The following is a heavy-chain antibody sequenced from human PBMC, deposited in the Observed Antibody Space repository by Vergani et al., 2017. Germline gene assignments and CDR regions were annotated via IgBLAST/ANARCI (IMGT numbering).Heavy chain of an antibody. CDR1: GGTFSSYA. D-gene: IGHD5-18*01. CDR2: IIPILGTA. CDR3: ARDWDLGYSYGYYYY. V-gene: IGHV1-69*11. Sequence: QVQLVQSGAEVKKPGSSVKVSCKASGGTFSSYAISWVRQAPGQGLEWMGRIIPILGTANYAQKFQGRVTITADESTSTAYMELSSLRSEDTAVYYCARDWDLGYSYGYYYYWGQGTLVTVSS. J-gene: IGHJ4*02.